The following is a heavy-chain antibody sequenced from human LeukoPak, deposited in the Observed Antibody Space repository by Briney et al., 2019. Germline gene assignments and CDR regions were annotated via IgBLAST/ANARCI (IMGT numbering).Heavy chain of an antibody. Sequence: PGGSLRLSCAASGFTFSSYAMSWFRQAPGKGLEWVSAISGSGGSTYYADSVKGRFTISRDNSKNTLYLQMDSLRAEDTAVYYCAKGPAMVTRWFDPWGQGTLVTVSS. CDR1: GFTFSSYA. V-gene: IGHV3-23*01. CDR3: AKGPAMVTRWFDP. J-gene: IGHJ5*02. CDR2: ISGSGGST. D-gene: IGHD5-18*01.